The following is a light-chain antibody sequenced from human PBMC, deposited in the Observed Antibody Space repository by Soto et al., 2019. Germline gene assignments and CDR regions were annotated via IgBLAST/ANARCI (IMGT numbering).Light chain of an antibody. CDR1: QRVSSNY. CDR3: QQYGSSPLT. CDR2: DAS. V-gene: IGKV3-20*01. Sequence: ENVLTQSPGTLSLSPGERATLSCRASQRVSSNYLAWFQQMPGQAPRLLIYDASRRATGIPDRFSGSGSGTAFTLTINGLEPEDFAVYFCQQYGSSPLTFGPGTKVDI. J-gene: IGKJ3*01.